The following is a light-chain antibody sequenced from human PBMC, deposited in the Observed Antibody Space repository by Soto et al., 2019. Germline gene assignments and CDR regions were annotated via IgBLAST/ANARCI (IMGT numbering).Light chain of an antibody. Sequence: DVVMTQSPLSLPVTLGQPASISCRSSQSLVHSDGNTYLSWFQQRPGQSPRRLLYKVSKRDSGVPDRFIGSGSGTDFTLNISRVEAEDVGIYYCMQGTHSYTFGQGTRLDIK. CDR1: QSLVHSDGNTY. V-gene: IGKV2-30*02. CDR3: MQGTHSYT. J-gene: IGKJ2*01. CDR2: KVS.